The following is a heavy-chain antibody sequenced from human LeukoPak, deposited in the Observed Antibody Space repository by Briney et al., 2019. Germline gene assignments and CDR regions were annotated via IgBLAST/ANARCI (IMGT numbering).Heavy chain of an antibody. CDR2: IIPIFGTA. V-gene: IGHV1-69*06. CDR1: GYIFTTSG. CDR3: ARDPYSGSRVGSYTWFDP. D-gene: IGHD1-26*01. J-gene: IGHJ5*02. Sequence: SVKVSCKASGYIFTTSGISWVRQAPGQGLEWMGGIIPIFGTANYAQKFQGRVTITADKSTSTAYMELNSLRAEDTAVYYCARDPYSGSRVGSYTWFDPWGQGTLVTVSS.